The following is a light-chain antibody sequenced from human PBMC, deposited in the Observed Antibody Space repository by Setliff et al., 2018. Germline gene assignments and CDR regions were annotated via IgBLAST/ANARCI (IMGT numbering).Light chain of an antibody. V-gene: IGLV1-44*01. CDR3: AVWDDNLNGPV. Sequence: QRVTISCSGTNSNIGTNAVNWYQQFPGTAPKLLIQTDNQRHSGVPDRFSGSKSGASASLAISGLQSGDEADYYCAVWDDNLNGPVFGAGTKGTV. J-gene: IGLJ2*01. CDR2: TDN. CDR1: NSNIGTNA.